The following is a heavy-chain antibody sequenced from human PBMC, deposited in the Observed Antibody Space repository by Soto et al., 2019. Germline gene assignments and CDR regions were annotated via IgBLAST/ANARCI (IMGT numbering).Heavy chain of an antibody. D-gene: IGHD6-19*01. V-gene: IGHV1-8*01. CDR2: MDPNSGNT. CDR1: GYTFSNYD. Sequence: ASVKVSCKTSGYTFSNYDINWVRQATGQGLEWMAWMDPNSGNTGYAQKFQGRLTVTWDTSIAKAYVELSSLTFDDTAVYYCAKAFVPGWSSYGVDVWGQGTTVT. J-gene: IGHJ6*01. CDR3: AKAFVPGWSSYGVDV.